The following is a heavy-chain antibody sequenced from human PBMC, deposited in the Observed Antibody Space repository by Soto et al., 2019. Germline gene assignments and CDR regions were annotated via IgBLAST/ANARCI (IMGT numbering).Heavy chain of an antibody. V-gene: IGHV4-31*03. CDR1: GGSISRSDYY. D-gene: IGHD5-12*01. Sequence: SETLSLTCTVSGGSISRSDYYWSWIRQHPGKGLEWIGYIYYSGITYYNPSLESRLTISVDTSKNQFSLKLSSVTAADTAVYYCARLWNSGYDYYYYYYMDVWGKGTTVTVSS. CDR2: IYYSGIT. CDR3: ARLWNSGYDYYYYYYMDV. J-gene: IGHJ6*03.